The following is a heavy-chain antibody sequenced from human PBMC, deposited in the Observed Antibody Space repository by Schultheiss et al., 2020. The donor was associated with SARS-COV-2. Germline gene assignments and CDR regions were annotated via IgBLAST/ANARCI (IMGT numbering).Heavy chain of an antibody. Sequence: GGSLRLSCAASGFTFSSYAMHWVRQAPGKGLEWVAVISYDGSNKYYADSVKGRFTISRDNSKNTLYLQMNRLRGDDTAVYYCAKELAIGAAGTIVYWGQGTLVTVSS. D-gene: IGHD6-13*01. CDR1: GFTFSSYA. J-gene: IGHJ4*02. CDR3: AKELAIGAAGTIVY. V-gene: IGHV3-30*07. CDR2: ISYDGSNK.